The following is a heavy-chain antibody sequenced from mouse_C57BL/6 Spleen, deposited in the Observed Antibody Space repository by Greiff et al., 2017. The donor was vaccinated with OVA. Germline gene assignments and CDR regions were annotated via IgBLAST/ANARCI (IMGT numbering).Heavy chain of an antibody. CDR2: ISDGGSYT. V-gene: IGHV5-4*01. Sequence: EVHLVESGGGLVKPGGSLKLSCAASGFTFSSYAMSWVRQTPEKRLEWVATISDGGSYTYYPDNVKGRSTISRDNAKNNLYLQMSHLKSEDTAMYYCARDRDSNSFAYWGQGTLVTVSA. D-gene: IGHD2-5*01. J-gene: IGHJ3*01. CDR1: GFTFSSYA. CDR3: ARDRDSNSFAY.